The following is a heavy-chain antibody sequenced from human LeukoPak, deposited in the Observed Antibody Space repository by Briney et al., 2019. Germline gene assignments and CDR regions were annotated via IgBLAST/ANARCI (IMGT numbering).Heavy chain of an antibody. CDR1: GYTFTSYG. Sequence: GASVKVSCKASGYTFTSYGISWVRQAPGQGLEWMGWISAYNGNTNYAQKLQGRVTMTTGTSTSTAYMELRSLRSDDTAVYYCARDGPLYSSGSEFDYWGQGTLVTVSS. V-gene: IGHV1-18*04. J-gene: IGHJ4*02. CDR3: ARDGPLYSSGSEFDY. D-gene: IGHD6-19*01. CDR2: ISAYNGNT.